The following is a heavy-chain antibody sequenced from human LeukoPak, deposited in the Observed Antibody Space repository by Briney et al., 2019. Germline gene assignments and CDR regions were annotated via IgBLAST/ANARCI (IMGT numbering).Heavy chain of an antibody. J-gene: IGHJ4*02. CDR1: GYTFTSYG. D-gene: IGHD3/OR15-3a*01. Sequence: GASVKVSCKASGYTFTSYGISWVRQAPGQGLEWMGWSSPDNGGANYAQKFQGRVTMARDTYISTAYMELSRLRSDDTAVYYCARGLDHSAGIQDYWGQGTLVTVSS. CDR3: ARGLDHSAGIQDY. V-gene: IGHV1-2*02. CDR2: SSPDNGGA.